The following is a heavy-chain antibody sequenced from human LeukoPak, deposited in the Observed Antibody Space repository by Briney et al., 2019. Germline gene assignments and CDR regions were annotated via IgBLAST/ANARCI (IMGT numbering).Heavy chain of an antibody. D-gene: IGHD5-12*01. CDR1: GFTFSSYA. J-gene: IGHJ4*02. V-gene: IGHV3-23*01. CDR3: AEDRSGYDHFDY. Sequence: GGSLRLSCAASGFTFSSYAMSWVRQAPGKGLEWVSAISGSGGSTYYADSVKGRFTISRDNSKNTLYLQMNSLRAEDTAVYYCAEDRSGYDHFDYWGQGTLVTVSS. CDR2: ISGSGGST.